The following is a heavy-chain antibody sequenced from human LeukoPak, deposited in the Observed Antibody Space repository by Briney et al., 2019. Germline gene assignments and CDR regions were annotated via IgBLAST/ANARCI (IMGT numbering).Heavy chain of an antibody. CDR1: GGSISSSSYY. V-gene: IGHV4-39*07. CDR3: ARYYDSSGYAFDI. J-gene: IGHJ3*02. CDR2: IYYSGST. D-gene: IGHD3-22*01. Sequence: SETLSLTCTVSGGSISSSSYYWGWIRQPPGKGLEWIGSIYYSGSTYYNPSLKSRVTISVDTSKNQFSLKLSSVTAADTAVYYCARYYDSSGYAFDIWGQGTMVTVSS.